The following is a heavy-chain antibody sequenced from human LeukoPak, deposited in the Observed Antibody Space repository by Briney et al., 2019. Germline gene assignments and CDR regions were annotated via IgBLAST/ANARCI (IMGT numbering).Heavy chain of an antibody. D-gene: IGHD1-1*01. J-gene: IGHJ5*02. CDR3: ARDGTTGTTFRFDP. CDR1: GYTSTSYG. V-gene: IGHV1-18*01. Sequence: ASVKVSCKASGYTSTSYGISWVRQAPGQGLEWMGWISAYNGKTNYAQKFQGRVTMTTDTSTSTAYMELRSLRSDDTAVYYCARDGTTGTTFRFDPWGQGTLVTVSS. CDR2: ISAYNGKT.